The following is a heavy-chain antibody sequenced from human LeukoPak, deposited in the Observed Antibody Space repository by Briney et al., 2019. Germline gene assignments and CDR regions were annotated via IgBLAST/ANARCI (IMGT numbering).Heavy chain of an antibody. CDR1: GFTFSSYS. Sequence: GGSLRLSCAASGFTFSSYSMNWVRQAPGKRLEWVSSISSSSSYIYYADSVKGRLTISRDNAKNSLYLQMNSLRAEDTAVYYCARDLGVSSSWYVAFDIWGQGTMVTVSS. CDR2: ISSSSSYI. D-gene: IGHD6-13*01. J-gene: IGHJ3*02. V-gene: IGHV3-21*01. CDR3: ARDLGVSSSWYVAFDI.